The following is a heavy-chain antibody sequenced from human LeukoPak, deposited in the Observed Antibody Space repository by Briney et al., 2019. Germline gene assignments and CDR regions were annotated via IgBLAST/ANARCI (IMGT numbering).Heavy chain of an antibody. CDR3: ARGDSSGWYAFDY. Sequence: QPGGSLRLSCAASGLTFSDHYMDWVRQAPGKGLEWVGRTRNKANSYTTEYAASVKGRFTISRDDSKNSLYLQMNSLKTEDTAVYYCARGDSSGWYAFDYWGQGTLVTVSS. V-gene: IGHV3-72*01. CDR1: GLTFSDHY. D-gene: IGHD6-19*01. J-gene: IGHJ4*02. CDR2: TRNKANSYTT.